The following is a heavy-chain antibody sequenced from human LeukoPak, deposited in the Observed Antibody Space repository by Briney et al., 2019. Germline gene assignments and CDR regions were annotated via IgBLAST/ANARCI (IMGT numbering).Heavy chain of an antibody. Sequence: ASVKVSCKASGYTFTGYYMHWVRQAPGQGLEWMGWINPNSGGTNYAQKFQGRVTMTRDTSISTAYMELSRLRSDDTAVYYCXXXXXXGVITYYYYYYMDVWGKGTTVTISS. J-gene: IGHJ6*03. CDR3: XXXXXXGVITYYYYYYMDV. CDR2: INPNSGGT. CDR1: GYTFTGYY. V-gene: IGHV1-2*02. D-gene: IGHD3-10*01.